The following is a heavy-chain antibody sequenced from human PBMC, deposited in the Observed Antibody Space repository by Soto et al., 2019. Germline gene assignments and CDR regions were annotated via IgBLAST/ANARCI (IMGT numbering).Heavy chain of an antibody. CDR2: MNPNSGNT. D-gene: IGHD2-15*01. V-gene: IGHV1-8*01. CDR1: GYTFTSYD. Sequence: VSVKVSCKASGYTFTSYDINWVRQATGQGLEWMGWMNPNSGNTGYAQKFQGRVTMTRNTSISTAYMEVSSLRSEDTAVYYCARSTYSDSLGYCSGGSCYDYWGQGTLVTVSS. J-gene: IGHJ4*02. CDR3: ARSTYSDSLGYCSGGSCYDY.